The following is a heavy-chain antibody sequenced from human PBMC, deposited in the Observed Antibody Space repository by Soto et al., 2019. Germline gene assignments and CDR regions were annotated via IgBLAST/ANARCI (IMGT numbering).Heavy chain of an antibody. V-gene: IGHV3-9*01. Sequence: EVQLVESGGGLVQPGRSLRLSCAASGFTFDDYAMHWVRQAPGKGLEWVSGISWNSGSIGYADSVKGRFTISRDNAKNSLYLQMNSLRAEDTALYYCAKDLAVAGTGWYYYYGMDVWSQGTTVTVSS. D-gene: IGHD6-19*01. CDR1: GFTFDDYA. J-gene: IGHJ6*02. CDR3: AKDLAVAGTGWYYYYGMDV. CDR2: ISWNSGSI.